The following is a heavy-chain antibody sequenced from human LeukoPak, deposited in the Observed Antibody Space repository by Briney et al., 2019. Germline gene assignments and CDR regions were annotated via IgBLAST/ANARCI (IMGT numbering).Heavy chain of an antibody. D-gene: IGHD3-3*01. CDR1: GGSISSGSYY. J-gene: IGHJ4*02. CDR3: AREIINWSGYYDFDY. CDR2: IYTSGST. V-gene: IGHV4-61*02. Sequence: SETLSLTCTVSGGSISSGSYYWSWIRQPAGKGLEWIGRIYTSGSTNYNPSLKSRVTISVDTSKNQFSLKLSSVTAADTAVYYCAREIINWSGYYDFDYWGQGTLVTVSS.